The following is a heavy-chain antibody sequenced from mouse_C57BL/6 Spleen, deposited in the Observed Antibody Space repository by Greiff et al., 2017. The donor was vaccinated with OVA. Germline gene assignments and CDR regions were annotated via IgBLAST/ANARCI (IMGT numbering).Heavy chain of an antibody. J-gene: IGHJ2*01. CDR3: ARAPYYYGSSLYFDY. CDR2: INPNNGGT. V-gene: IGHV1-18*01. CDR1: GYTFTDYN. Sequence: EVQLQESGPELVKPGASVKIPCKASGYTFTDYNMDWVKQSHGKSLEWIGDINPNNGGTIYNQKFKGKATLTVDKSSSTAYMELRSLTSEDTAVYYCARAPYYYGSSLYFDYWGQGTTLTVSS. D-gene: IGHD1-1*01.